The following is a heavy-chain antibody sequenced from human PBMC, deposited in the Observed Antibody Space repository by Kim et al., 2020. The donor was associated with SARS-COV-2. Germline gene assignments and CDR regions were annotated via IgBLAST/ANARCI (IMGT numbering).Heavy chain of an antibody. D-gene: IGHD4-17*01. CDR3: ARDSITTVVTYYFDY. J-gene: IGHJ4*02. V-gene: IGHV3-30*04. CDR2: ISYDGSNK. CDR1: GFTFSSYA. Sequence: GGSLRLSCAASGFTFSSYAMHWVRQAPGKGLEWVAVISYDGSNKYYADSVKGRFTISRDNSKNTLYLQMNSLRAEDTAVYYCARDSITTVVTYYFDYWGQGTLVTVSS.